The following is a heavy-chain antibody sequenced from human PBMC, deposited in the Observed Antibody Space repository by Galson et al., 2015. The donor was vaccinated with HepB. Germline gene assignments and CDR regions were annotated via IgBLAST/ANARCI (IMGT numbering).Heavy chain of an antibody. CDR2: LSGTSNYI. Sequence: SLRLSCAASGFTFSTYNMNWVRQAPGKGLEWVSSLSGTSNYIYYADSVRGRFTMSRDNAKNSLNLQVNSLRAEDTAAYYCARGPTCDLWGRGTLVTVSS. CDR3: ARGPTCDL. V-gene: IGHV3-21*01. J-gene: IGHJ2*01. CDR1: GFTFSTYN.